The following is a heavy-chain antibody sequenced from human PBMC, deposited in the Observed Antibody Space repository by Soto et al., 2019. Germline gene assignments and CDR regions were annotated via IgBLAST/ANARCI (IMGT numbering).Heavy chain of an antibody. CDR1: GGSISSSSYY. CDR3: ARHGSGGVPYQLPPRPANFDY. J-gene: IGHJ4*02. V-gene: IGHV4-39*01. Sequence: NPSETLSLTCTVSGGSISSSSYYWGWIRQPPGQGLEWIGSIYYSGSTYYNPSLKSRVTISVDTSKKHFSLKLSSVTAADTAVYYCARHGSGGVPYQLPPRPANFDYWGQGTLVTVSS. D-gene: IGHD2-2*01. CDR2: IYYSGST.